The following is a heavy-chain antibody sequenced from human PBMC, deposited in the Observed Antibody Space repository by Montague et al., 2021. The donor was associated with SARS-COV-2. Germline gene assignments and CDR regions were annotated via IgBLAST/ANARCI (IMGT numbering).Heavy chain of an antibody. V-gene: IGHV6-1*01. D-gene: IGHD4-17*01. Sequence: CAISGDSVSSNIATWNWIRQSPSRGLEWLGRTYYRSKWYNDYAESVKSRITIDPDTSKHQFSLHLNSVTPEDTAVYYCARESGFGDHGNAFDIWGQGTMVTVSS. J-gene: IGHJ3*02. CDR2: TYYRSKWYN. CDR3: ARESGFGDHGNAFDI. CDR1: GDSVSSNIAT.